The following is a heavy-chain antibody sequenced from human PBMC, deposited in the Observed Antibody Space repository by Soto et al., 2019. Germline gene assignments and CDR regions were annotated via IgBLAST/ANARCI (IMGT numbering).Heavy chain of an antibody. V-gene: IGHV1-18*04. J-gene: IGHJ6*02. Sequence: ASVKVSCKASGYTFTSYGISWVRQAPGQGLEWMGWISAYNGNTNYAQKLQGRVTMTTDTSTSTAYMELRSLRSDDTAVYYCARGGKFDWSGYTSYYYYYGMDVWGQGTTVTVSS. CDR3: ARGGKFDWSGYTSYYYYYGMDV. CDR2: ISAYNGNT. CDR1: GYTFTSYG. D-gene: IGHD3-3*01.